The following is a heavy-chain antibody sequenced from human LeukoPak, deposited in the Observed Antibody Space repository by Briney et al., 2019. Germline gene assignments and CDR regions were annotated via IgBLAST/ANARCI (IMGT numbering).Heavy chain of an antibody. J-gene: IGHJ4*02. CDR3: ARGVVYPTWSGPHWSDY. CDR2: IKQDASQE. Sequence: GGSLRLSCAASGFTFSSYWMSWVRQAPGKGPEWVAHIKQDASQEDHVDSVKGRFIISRDNAKNSLYLQMNSLRAEDTAVYYCARGVVYPTWSGPHWSDYWGQGTLVTDSS. D-gene: IGHD3-3*01. V-gene: IGHV3-7*01. CDR1: GFTFSSYW.